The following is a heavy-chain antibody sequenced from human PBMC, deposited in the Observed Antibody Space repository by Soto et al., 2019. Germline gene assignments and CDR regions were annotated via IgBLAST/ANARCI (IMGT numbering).Heavy chain of an antibody. D-gene: IGHD5-18*01. Sequence: GESLKISCAASGFTFSSYWMSWVRQAPGKGLEWVTNIKQDGSGKYYVYSVKGRFTIDRDNATNSLYLQMNSLRAEDTSVYYCATVGASMVNNFDYWGQGTLVTVSS. CDR3: ATVGASMVNNFDY. J-gene: IGHJ4*02. CDR1: GFTFSSYW. CDR2: IKQDGSGK. V-gene: IGHV3-7*01.